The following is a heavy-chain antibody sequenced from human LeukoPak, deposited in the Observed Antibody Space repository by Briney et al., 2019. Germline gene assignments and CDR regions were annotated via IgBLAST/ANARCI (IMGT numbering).Heavy chain of an antibody. CDR1: GFTFSSYA. V-gene: IGHV3-23*01. J-gene: IGHJ4*02. Sequence: GGSLRLSCAASGFTFSSYAMSWVRQAPGEGLWWVSAIGGSGVSTYYADSVKRRFTISRDNSKNTLYLQMNSLRGEDTAVYYCAKGKYSSSSDQTFDYWGQGTLVTVSS. D-gene: IGHD6-6*01. CDR2: IGGSGVST. CDR3: AKGKYSSSSDQTFDY.